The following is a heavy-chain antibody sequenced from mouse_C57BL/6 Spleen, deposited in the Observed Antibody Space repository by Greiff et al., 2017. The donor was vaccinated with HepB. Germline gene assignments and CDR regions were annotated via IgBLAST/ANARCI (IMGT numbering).Heavy chain of an antibody. J-gene: IGHJ3*01. CDR1: GFTFSSYA. CDR2: ISDGGSYT. V-gene: IGHV5-4*01. CDR3: ARDRYYDVAWFAY. Sequence: EVQVVESGGGLVKPGGSLKLSCAASGFTFSSYAMSWVRQTPEKRLEWVATISDGGSYTYYPDNVKGRFTISRDNAKNNLYLQMSHLKSEDTAMYYCARDRYYDVAWFAYWGQGTLVTVSA. D-gene: IGHD2-4*01.